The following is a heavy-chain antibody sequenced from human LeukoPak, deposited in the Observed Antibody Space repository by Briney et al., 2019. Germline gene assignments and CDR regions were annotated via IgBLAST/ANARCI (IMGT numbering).Heavy chain of an antibody. CDR1: GFTFSSYS. D-gene: IGHD2-8*02. CDR2: IGAGGDNI. CDR3: AKQDIVLVPVAFFFKTEFDF. J-gene: IGHJ4*02. Sequence: PGGSLRLSCAASGFTFSSYSMNWVRQAPGRGLEWVSTIGAGGDNIYYADSVKGRFTISRDNSKNTLFLQMNSLRADDTAVYYCAKQDIVLVPVAFFFKTEFDFWGQGTLVTVSS. V-gene: IGHV3-23*01.